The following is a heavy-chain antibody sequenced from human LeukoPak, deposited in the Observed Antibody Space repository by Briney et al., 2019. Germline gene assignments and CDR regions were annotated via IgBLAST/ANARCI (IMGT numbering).Heavy chain of an antibody. V-gene: IGHV1-18*04. CDR1: GYTFTSYG. Sequence: ASVKVSCKASGYTFTSYGISWVRQAPGQGLEWMGWINAYNGNTNYAQKLQGRVTMTTDTSTSTAYMELRSLRSDDTAVYYCARDPEDIVVVVAATPPLDYWGQGTLVTVSS. CDR2: INAYNGNT. D-gene: IGHD2-15*01. CDR3: ARDPEDIVVVVAATPPLDY. J-gene: IGHJ4*02.